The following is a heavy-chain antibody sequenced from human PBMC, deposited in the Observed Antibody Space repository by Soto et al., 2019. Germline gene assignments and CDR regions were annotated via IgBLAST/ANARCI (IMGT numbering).Heavy chain of an antibody. CDR2: IYYSGST. CDR1: CGTIIGSSYC. D-gene: IGHD3-10*01. J-gene: IGHJ4*02. Sequence: SETKCVTKTVACGTIIGSSYCWIRIRKPPGKGLEWIGSIYYSGSTYYNPSLKSRVTISVDTSKNQFSLKLSSVTAADTAVYYCAMVYGSGSYYSAIDYWGQGTLVTVSS. CDR3: AMVYGSGSYYSAIDY. V-gene: IGHV4-39*01.